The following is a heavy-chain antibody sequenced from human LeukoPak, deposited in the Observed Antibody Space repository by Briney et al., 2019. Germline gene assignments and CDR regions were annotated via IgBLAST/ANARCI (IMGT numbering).Heavy chain of an antibody. Sequence: GGSLRLSCAASGFTFSSYGMNWVRQAPGKGLEWVAFIRYDGRNKYYADSVKGRFTISRDNSKNTLYLQMNSLRAEDTAVYYCARDLMGIAYRGAFYYWGQGTLVTVSS. V-gene: IGHV3-30*02. CDR2: IRYDGRNK. D-gene: IGHD6-13*01. J-gene: IGHJ4*02. CDR1: GFTFSSYG. CDR3: ARDLMGIAYRGAFYY.